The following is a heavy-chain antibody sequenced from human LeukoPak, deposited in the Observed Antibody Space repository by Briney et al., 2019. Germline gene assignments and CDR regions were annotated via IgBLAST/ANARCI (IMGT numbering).Heavy chain of an antibody. CDR3: ARGCRDGYKSNWFDP. CDR2: ISSSSSYI. Sequence: PGGSLRLSCAASGFSLSNYWMNWVRQAPGKGLEWVSSISSSSSYIYYADSVKGRFTISRDNAKNSLYLQMNSLRAEDTAVYYCARGCRDGYKSNWFDPWGQGTLVTVSS. J-gene: IGHJ5*02. D-gene: IGHD5-24*01. CDR1: GFSLSNYW. V-gene: IGHV3-21*01.